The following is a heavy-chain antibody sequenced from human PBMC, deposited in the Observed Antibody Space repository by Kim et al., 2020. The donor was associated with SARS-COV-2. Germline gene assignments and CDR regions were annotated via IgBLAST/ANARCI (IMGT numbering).Heavy chain of an antibody. V-gene: IGHV4-61*01. CDR1: GVSVSSGSHY. D-gene: IGHD2-21*02. CDR2: LYYTYNT. J-gene: IGHJ3*01. CDR3: ARVTFDSFDV. Sequence: SETLSRTCTVSGVSVSSGSHYWSWIRQPPGKGLEWIGYLYYTYNTNSNASLKSRVTISVDTSKNQFSLRLNSVTAADTAVYYCARVTFDSFDVWGQGTM.